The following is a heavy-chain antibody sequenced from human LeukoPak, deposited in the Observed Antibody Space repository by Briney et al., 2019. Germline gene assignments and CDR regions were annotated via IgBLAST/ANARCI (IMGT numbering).Heavy chain of an antibody. CDR2: INPNSGGT. CDR1: GSAFTGYY. V-gene: IGHV1-2*02. J-gene: IGHJ4*02. CDR3: ARGTHDVLGPVDY. Sequence: ASVKVSCKASGSAFTGYYMHWVRQAPGQGLEWMGWINPNSGGTNYAQKFQGRVTMTRDTSISTAYMEMNRLRSDDTAMYYCARGTHDVLGPVDYWGQGTLVTVSS. D-gene: IGHD3-10*02.